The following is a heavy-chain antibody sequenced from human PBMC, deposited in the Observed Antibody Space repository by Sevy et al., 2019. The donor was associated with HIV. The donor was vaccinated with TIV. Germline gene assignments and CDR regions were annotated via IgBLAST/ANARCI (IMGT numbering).Heavy chain of an antibody. D-gene: IGHD3-10*01. Sequence: SETLSLTCTVSGGSISSSSYYWGWIRQPPVKGLEWIGNIYYSGSTYYNPSLKSRVTISVDTSKNQFSLKLSSVTAADTAVYYCARLGRGEILYYFDYWGQGTLVTVSS. CDR1: GGSISSSSYY. V-gene: IGHV4-39*01. CDR3: ARLGRGEILYYFDY. CDR2: IYYSGST. J-gene: IGHJ4*02.